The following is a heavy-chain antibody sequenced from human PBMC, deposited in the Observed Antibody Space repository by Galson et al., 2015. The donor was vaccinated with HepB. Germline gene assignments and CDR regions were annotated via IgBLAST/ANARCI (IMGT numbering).Heavy chain of an antibody. D-gene: IGHD1-26*01. Sequence: SLRLSCAASGFTFSSYAMHWVRQAPGKGLEWVAVISYDGSNKYYADSVKGRFTISRDNSKNTLYLQMNSLRAEDTAVYYCARGDNIVGATDYYYGMDVWGQGTTVTVSS. CDR2: ISYDGSNK. V-gene: IGHV3-30*04. CDR1: GFTFSSYA. J-gene: IGHJ6*02. CDR3: ARGDNIVGATDYYYGMDV.